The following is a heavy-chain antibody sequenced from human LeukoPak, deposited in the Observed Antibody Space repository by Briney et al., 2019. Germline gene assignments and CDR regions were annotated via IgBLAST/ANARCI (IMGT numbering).Heavy chain of an antibody. D-gene: IGHD3-22*01. CDR3: ARGALHSYYYDSSGSMDV. V-gene: IGHV4-61*01. Sequence: KSSETLSLTCTVSGGSISSSSYYWSWIRQPPGKGLEWIGYIYYSGSTNYNPSLKSRVTISVDTSKNQFSLKLSSVTAADTAVYYCARGALHSYYYDSSGSMDVWGKGTTVTISS. J-gene: IGHJ6*03. CDR2: IYYSGST. CDR1: GGSISSSSYY.